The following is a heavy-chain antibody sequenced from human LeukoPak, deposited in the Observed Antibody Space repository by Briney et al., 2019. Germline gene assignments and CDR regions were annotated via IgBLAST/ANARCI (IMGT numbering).Heavy chain of an antibody. V-gene: IGHV1-46*01. D-gene: IGHD3-22*01. CDR3: ARDWFSDSSGYYPLPGFDY. CDR2: INPSGVSP. Sequence: ASVKVSCKASGYTFTSYYMHWVRQAPGQGLEWMGIINPSGVSPRYALNFQGRFTMTMDTSPTTVYMELSSLRSEDTAVYYCARDWFSDSSGYYPLPGFDYWVQGTLVTVSS. J-gene: IGHJ4*02. CDR1: GYTFTSYY.